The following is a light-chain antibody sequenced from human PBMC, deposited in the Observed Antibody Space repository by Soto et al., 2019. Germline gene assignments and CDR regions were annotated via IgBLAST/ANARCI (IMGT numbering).Light chain of an antibody. CDR3: SFYAGNNNFRV. CDR2: EVS. V-gene: IGLV2-8*01. CDR1: SSDVGGYNY. J-gene: IGLJ2*01. Sequence: QSALTQPPSASGSPGHSVTISCTGTSSDVGGYNYVSWYQQHPGKAPKLMIYEVSKRPSGVPDRFSGSKSGNTASLTVSGLQAEEEAEYYCSFYAGNNNFRVFGGGTKLTVL.